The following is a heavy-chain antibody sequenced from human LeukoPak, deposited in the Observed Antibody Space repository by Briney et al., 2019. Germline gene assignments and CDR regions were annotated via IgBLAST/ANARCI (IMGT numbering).Heavy chain of an antibody. D-gene: IGHD2-15*01. J-gene: IGHJ4*02. CDR2: IYYSGST. CDR3: ARHFCSGGSCSYYFDY. V-gene: IGHV4-39*01. Sequence: PSETLSLTCTVSGGSISSSSYYWGWIRQPPGKGLEWIGSIYYSGSTYYNPSLKSRVTISVDTSKNQFSLKLSSVTAADTAVYYCARHFCSGGSCSYYFDYWGQGTLVTVSS. CDR1: GGSISSSSYY.